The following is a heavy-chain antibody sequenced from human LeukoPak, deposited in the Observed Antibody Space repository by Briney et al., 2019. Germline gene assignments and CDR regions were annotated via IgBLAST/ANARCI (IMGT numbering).Heavy chain of an antibody. J-gene: IGHJ4*02. CDR2: IGSNDNRI. CDR1: GFTLNDYY. D-gene: IGHD6-19*01. Sequence: GGTLTLTCAASGFTLNDYYMSWIRQAPGKGLEWISDIGSNDNRISYADSVKGRFTISREIAKNSLYLQVNSLRAEDTAVYYCAGEIVAGTFDSWGQGTLVTVSS. CDR3: AGEIVAGTFDS. V-gene: IGHV3-11*01.